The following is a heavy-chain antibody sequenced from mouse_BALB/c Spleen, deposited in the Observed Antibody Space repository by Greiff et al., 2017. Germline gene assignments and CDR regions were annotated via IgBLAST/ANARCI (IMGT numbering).Heavy chain of an antibody. CDR2: INPSNGRT. J-gene: IGHJ3*01. D-gene: IGHD3-1*01. Sequence: VQLQQPGAELVKPGASVKLSCKASGYTFTSYWMHWVKQRPGQGLEWIGEINPSNGRTNYNEKFKSKATLTVDKSSSTAYMQLSSLTSEDSAVYYCARSSARATLWFAYWGQGTLVTVSA. CDR3: ARSSARATLWFAY. CDR1: GYTFTSYW. V-gene: IGHV1S81*02.